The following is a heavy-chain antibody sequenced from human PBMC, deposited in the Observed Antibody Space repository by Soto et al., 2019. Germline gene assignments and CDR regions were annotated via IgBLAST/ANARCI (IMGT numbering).Heavy chain of an antibody. J-gene: IGHJ3*01. Sequence: GESLKISCKASGYIFSDYYIGWVRQMPGRGLEWMVIIYPRESDTKNDPSFQGQVTITADKSITTAYLQWTSLKASDTAVYYCARTTVTGDAFDLWGQGTMVTVSS. CDR1: GYIFSDYY. V-gene: IGHV5-51*01. CDR3: ARTTVTGDAFDL. CDR2: IYPRESDT. D-gene: IGHD4-17*01.